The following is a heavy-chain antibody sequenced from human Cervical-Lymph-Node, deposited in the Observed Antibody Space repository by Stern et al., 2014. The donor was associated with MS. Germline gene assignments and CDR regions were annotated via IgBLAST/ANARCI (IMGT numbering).Heavy chain of an antibody. CDR3: ASAYSSSRYYFGY. CDR1: GFSFSRYA. J-gene: IGHJ4*02. D-gene: IGHD6-13*01. Sequence: DQLVESGGGVVQPGRSLRLSCAASGFSFSRYAMHWVRQAPGQGLEWVALVWSDATNATYADAVTCRFTISRANFKNTLYLQMNSLRAEDTAVYYCASAYSSSRYYFGYWGQGTLVTVSS. V-gene: IGHV3-33*01. CDR2: VWSDATNA.